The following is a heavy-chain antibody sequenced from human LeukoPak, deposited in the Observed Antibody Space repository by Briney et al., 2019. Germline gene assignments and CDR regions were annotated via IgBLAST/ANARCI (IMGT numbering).Heavy chain of an antibody. J-gene: IGHJ4*02. D-gene: IGHD2-15*01. CDR1: GGSFSGYY. CDR2: INHSGST. V-gene: IGHV4-34*01. Sequence: SETLSLTCAVYGGSFSGYYWSWIRQPPGKGLEWIGEINHSGSTNYNPSLKSRVTISVDTSKNQFSLKLSSVTAADTAVYYCARYCSGGSCRNRDFDYWGQGTLVTVSS. CDR3: ARYCSGGSCRNRDFDY.